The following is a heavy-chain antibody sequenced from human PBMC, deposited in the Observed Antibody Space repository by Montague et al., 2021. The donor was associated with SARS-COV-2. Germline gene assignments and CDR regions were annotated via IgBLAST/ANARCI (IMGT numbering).Heavy chain of an antibody. D-gene: IGHD3-22*01. V-gene: IGHV4-39*07. CDR3: ARRPYYNDSSGQFDP. Sequence: SETLSLTCTVSGGSISSSTYYWGWIRQPPGKGLEWIASIYYSGSTYFNPSLKSRVAISKDTSKNQFSLKLTAVTAADTAVHYCARRPYYNDSSGQFDPWGQGALVTVSS. CDR2: IYYSGST. CDR1: GGSISSSTYY. J-gene: IGHJ5*02.